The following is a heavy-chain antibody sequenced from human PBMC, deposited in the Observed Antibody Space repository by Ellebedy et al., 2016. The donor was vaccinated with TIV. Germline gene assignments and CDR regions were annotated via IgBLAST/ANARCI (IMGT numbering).Heavy chain of an antibody. D-gene: IGHD4-17*01. V-gene: IGHV3-7*01. CDR3: ASDGSYGDYLSPTHAFEM. CDR1: GFTFSSYW. Sequence: GESLKISCAASGFTFSSYWMSWVRQAPGKGLEWVANMRQDGGDKYYVDSVKGRFTISRDNAKSSLFLQMNSVRAEDTALYYCASDGSYGDYLSPTHAFEMWGQGTMITVSS. CDR2: MRQDGGDK. J-gene: IGHJ3*02.